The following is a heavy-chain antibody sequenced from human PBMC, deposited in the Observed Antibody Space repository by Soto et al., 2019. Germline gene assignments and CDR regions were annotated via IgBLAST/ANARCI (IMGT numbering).Heavy chain of an antibody. D-gene: IGHD2-2*01. CDR1: GGTLSSYA. Sequence: SVKVSCKASGGTLSSYAISWVRQAPGQGLEWMGGIIPIFGTANYAQKFQGRVTITADESTSTAYMELSSLRSEDTAVYYCARDRHCSSTSCYNVWDYYYYYGMDVWGQGTTVTVSS. J-gene: IGHJ6*02. CDR3: ARDRHCSSTSCYNVWDYYYYYGMDV. CDR2: IIPIFGTA. V-gene: IGHV1-69*13.